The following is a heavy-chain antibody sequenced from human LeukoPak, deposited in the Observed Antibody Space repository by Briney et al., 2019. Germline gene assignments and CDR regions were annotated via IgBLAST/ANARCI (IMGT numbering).Heavy chain of an antibody. CDR2: IIPILGTA. Sequence: ASVKVSCKASGGTFSSYAISWVRQAPGQGLEWMGRIIPILGTANYAQKFQGRVTITADKSTSTAYMELSSLRSEDTAVYYCAREIYDSSGYYPIDYWGRGTLVTVSS. J-gene: IGHJ4*02. CDR3: AREIYDSSGYYPIDY. D-gene: IGHD3-22*01. CDR1: GGTFSSYA. V-gene: IGHV1-69*04.